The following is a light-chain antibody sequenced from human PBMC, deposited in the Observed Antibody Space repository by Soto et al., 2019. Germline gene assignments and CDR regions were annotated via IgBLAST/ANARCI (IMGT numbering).Light chain of an antibody. V-gene: IGKV1-5*01. Sequence: DIQMTQSPSTLSASVGDRVTITCRASQTISNWLAWYQQKPGKAPKLLIYDASSLHSGVPSRSSGSGSGTEFTLTISSLQPDDFATYYCQQYISYSYTFGQGTKVDIK. J-gene: IGKJ2*01. CDR3: QQYISYSYT. CDR2: DAS. CDR1: QTISNW.